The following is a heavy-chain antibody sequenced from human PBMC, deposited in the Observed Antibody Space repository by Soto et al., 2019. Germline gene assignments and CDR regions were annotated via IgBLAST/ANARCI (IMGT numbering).Heavy chain of an antibody. CDR3: ATSGLSGYDLR. CDR2: FDPEDGET. Sequence: APVKVSCKASGGTFSSYAISWVRQAPGKGLEWMGGFDPEDGETIYAQKFQGRVTMTEDTSTDTAYMELSSLRSEDTAVYYCATSGLSGYDLRWGQGTLVTVS. CDR1: GGTFSSYA. J-gene: IGHJ4*02. D-gene: IGHD5-12*01. V-gene: IGHV1-24*01.